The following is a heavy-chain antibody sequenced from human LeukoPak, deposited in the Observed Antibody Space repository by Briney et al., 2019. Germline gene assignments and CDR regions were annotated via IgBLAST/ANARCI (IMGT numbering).Heavy chain of an antibody. D-gene: IGHD5-12*01. CDR2: INHSGST. Sequence: SETLSLTCAVYGGSFSGYYWSWIRQPPGKGLEWIGEINHSGSTNYNPSLKSRVTISVDTSKNQFSLKLSSVTAADTAVYYCARARDYDPSAFDYRGQGTLVTVSS. CDR1: GGSFSGYY. CDR3: ARARDYDPSAFDY. V-gene: IGHV4-34*01. J-gene: IGHJ4*02.